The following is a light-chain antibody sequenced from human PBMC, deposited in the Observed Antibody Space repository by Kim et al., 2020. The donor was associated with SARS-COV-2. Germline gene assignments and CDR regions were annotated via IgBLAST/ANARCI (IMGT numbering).Light chain of an antibody. CDR2: KDS. CDR1: VLAKKY. V-gene: IGLV3-27*01. J-gene: IGLJ3*02. CDR3: YSAADNNLGV. Sequence: SYELTQPSSVSVSPGQTARITCSGDVLAKKYARWFQQKPGQAPVLVIHKDSERPSGIPERFSGSSSGTTVTLTISGAQVEDEADYYCYSAADNNLGVFGGGTKLTV.